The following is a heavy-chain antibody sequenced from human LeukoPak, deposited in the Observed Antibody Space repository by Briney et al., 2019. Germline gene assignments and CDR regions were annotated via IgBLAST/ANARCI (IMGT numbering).Heavy chain of an antibody. V-gene: IGHV1-8*01. Sequence: ASVKVSCKASGYTFTSYDINWVRQATGQGLEWMGWMNPNSGNTGYAQKFQGRVTMTRNTSISTAYMELSSLRSEDTAVYYCARGSSDFWSGYFEANRFDPWGQGTLVTVSS. D-gene: IGHD3-3*01. CDR3: ARGSSDFWSGYFEANRFDP. CDR1: GYTFTSYD. J-gene: IGHJ5*02. CDR2: MNPNSGNT.